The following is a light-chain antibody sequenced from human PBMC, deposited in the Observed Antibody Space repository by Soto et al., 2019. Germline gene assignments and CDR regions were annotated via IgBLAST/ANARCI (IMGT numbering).Light chain of an antibody. CDR1: QTVSSSY. Sequence: EIVLTQSPGTLSLSPGERATLSCRASQTVSSSYLAWYQQNPGQAPRLLIYGASSRATGIPDRFSGSGSGTDFTLTITRLEPEDFAVYYCQQYGSSPPWTFGQGTKV. CDR2: GAS. V-gene: IGKV3-20*01. J-gene: IGKJ1*01. CDR3: QQYGSSPPWT.